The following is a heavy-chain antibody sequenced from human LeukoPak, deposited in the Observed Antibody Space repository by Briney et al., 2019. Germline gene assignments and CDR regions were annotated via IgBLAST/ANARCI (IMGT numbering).Heavy chain of an antibody. J-gene: IGHJ6*04. V-gene: IGHV3-7*01. D-gene: IGHD6-25*01. CDR3: ARDGTPIHSSGWVYMDV. Sequence: GGSLRLSCVASGFIFSNYWMSWVRQVPGKGLEWVANMKQDGREKYLVDSVKGRSTISRDNAKNSVYLQMNSLRAEDTAVYYCARDGTPIHSSGWVYMDVWGKGTTVTISS. CDR2: MKQDGREK. CDR1: GFIFSNYW.